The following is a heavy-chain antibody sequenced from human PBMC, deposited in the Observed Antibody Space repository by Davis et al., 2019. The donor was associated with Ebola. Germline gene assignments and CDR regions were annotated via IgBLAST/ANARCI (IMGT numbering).Heavy chain of an antibody. Sequence: GSLRLSCAVYGGSFSGYYWSWIRQPPGQGLEWIGEINHSGSTNYNPSLKSRVTISVDTSKNQFSLKLSSVTAADTAVYYCARGRYYYGSGSYYTAHYYGMDVWGQGTTVTVSS. D-gene: IGHD3-10*01. CDR2: INHSGST. CDR1: GGSFSGYY. CDR3: ARGRYYYGSGSYYTAHYYGMDV. J-gene: IGHJ6*02. V-gene: IGHV4-34*01.